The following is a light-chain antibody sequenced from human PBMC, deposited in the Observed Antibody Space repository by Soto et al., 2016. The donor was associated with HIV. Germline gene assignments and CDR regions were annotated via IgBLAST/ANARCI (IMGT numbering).Light chain of an antibody. CDR3: QQYNTVPWT. CDR2: KTS. J-gene: IGKJ1*01. V-gene: IGKV1-5*03. CDR1: QSVSVW. Sequence: GDRVTITCRARQSVSVWLAWYQQKPGKAPNLLIFKTSTLEVGVPSRFSGSGSGTDFTLTLSSVQPDDVGTYYCQQYNTVPWTFGQGTKLEMK.